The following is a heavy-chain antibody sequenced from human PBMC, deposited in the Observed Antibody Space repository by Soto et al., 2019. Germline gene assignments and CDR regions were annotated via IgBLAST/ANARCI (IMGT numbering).Heavy chain of an antibody. CDR1: GGTFSSYA. D-gene: IGHD2-2*01. Sequence: SVKVSCKASGGTFSSYAISWVRQAPGQGLEWMGGIIPIFGTANYAQKFQGRVTITADESTSTAYMELSSLRSEDTAVYYCARGGYCSSTSCSNYYYGMDVWGQGTTVTVSS. CDR2: IIPIFGTA. V-gene: IGHV1-69*13. CDR3: ARGGYCSSTSCSNYYYGMDV. J-gene: IGHJ6*02.